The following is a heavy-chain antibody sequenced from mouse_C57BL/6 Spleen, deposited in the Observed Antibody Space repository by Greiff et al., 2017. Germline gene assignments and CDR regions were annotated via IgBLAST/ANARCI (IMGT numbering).Heavy chain of an antibody. CDR2: IYPGDGDT. D-gene: IGHD2-5*01. CDR3: ASRDSNYPAWFAY. CDR1: GYAFSSSW. V-gene: IGHV1-82*01. J-gene: IGHJ3*01. Sequence: QVQLQQSGPELVKPGASVKISCKASGYAFSSSWMNWVKQRPGKGLEWIGRIYPGDGDTNYNGKFKSKATLSADKSSSTSYMQLSSLTSEYSAVYFCASRDSNYPAWFAYWGQGTLVTVSA.